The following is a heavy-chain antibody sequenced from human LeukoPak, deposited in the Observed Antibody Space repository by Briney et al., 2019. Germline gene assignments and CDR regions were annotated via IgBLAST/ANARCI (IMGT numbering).Heavy chain of an antibody. CDR2: IYSSGST. J-gene: IGHJ3*02. CDR3: VRDPRYSSSAHVFDI. V-gene: IGHV4-61*02. D-gene: IGHD6-6*01. Sequence: SETLSLTCTVSGGSINSGSYYWSWIRQPAGKGLEWIGRIYSSGSTNYNPSLKSRVAISQDTSKNQVSLRVSSVTAADTAVYYCVRDPRYSSSAHVFDIWGQGTMVTVSS. CDR1: GGSINSGSYY.